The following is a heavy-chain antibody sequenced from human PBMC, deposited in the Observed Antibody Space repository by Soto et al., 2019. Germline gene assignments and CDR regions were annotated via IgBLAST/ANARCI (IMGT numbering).Heavy chain of an antibody. D-gene: IGHD6-19*01. CDR3: ARKRYSSGSGWFDP. J-gene: IGHJ5*02. Sequence: SETLSLTCTVSGGSISSYYWSWIRQPPGKGLEWIGYIYYSGSTNYNPSLKSRVTISVDTSKNQFSLKLSSVTAADTAVYYCARKRYSSGSGWFDPWGQGTLVTVS. CDR2: IYYSGST. CDR1: GGSISSYY. V-gene: IGHV4-59*08.